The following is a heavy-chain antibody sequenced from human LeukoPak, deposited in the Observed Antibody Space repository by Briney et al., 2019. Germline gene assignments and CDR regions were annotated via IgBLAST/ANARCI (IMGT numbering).Heavy chain of an antibody. CDR3: AKGFYHYFGSGSYTLDF. Sequence: GGSLRLSCAASGFTFSKNGMSWVRQAPGKGLEWVSASRGSGGDTYYADSVKGRFTISRDNSKNMLYLQMNSLTGEDTALYYCAKGFYHYFGSGSYTLDFWGQGIQVTVSS. CDR2: SRGSGGDT. V-gene: IGHV3-23*01. D-gene: IGHD3-10*01. J-gene: IGHJ4*02. CDR1: GFTFSKNG.